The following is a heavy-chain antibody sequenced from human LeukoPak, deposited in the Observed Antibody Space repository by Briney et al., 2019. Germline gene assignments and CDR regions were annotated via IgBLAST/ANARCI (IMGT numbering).Heavy chain of an antibody. V-gene: IGHV3-48*03. D-gene: IGHD6-19*01. CDR1: GFTFSSYE. CDR3: ARAYSSGWYDWFDP. CDR2: ISSSGSTI. J-gene: IGHJ5*02. Sequence: GGSLRLSCAASGFTFSSYEMNWVRQAPGKGLEWVSYISSSGSTIYCADSVKGRFTISRDNAKNSLYLQVNSLRAEDTAVYYCARAYSSGWYDWFDPWGQGTLVTVSS.